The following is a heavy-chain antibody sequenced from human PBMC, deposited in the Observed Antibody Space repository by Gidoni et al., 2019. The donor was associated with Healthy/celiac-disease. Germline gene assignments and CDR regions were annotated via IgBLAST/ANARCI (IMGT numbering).Heavy chain of an antibody. CDR1: GFTFSSYA. J-gene: IGHJ4*02. V-gene: IGHV3-30*01. CDR3: ARDQEMATIKPDY. Sequence: QVQLVESGGGVVQPGRSLRLSCAASGFTFSSYAMHWVRQAPGKGLEWVAVISYDGSNKYYADSVKCRFTISRDNSKNTLYLQMNSLRAEDTAVYYCARDQEMATIKPDYWGQGTLVTVSS. CDR2: ISYDGSNK. D-gene: IGHD5-12*01.